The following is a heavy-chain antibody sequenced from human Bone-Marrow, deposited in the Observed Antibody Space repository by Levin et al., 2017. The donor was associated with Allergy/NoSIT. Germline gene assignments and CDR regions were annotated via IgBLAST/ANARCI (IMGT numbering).Heavy chain of an antibody. CDR3: ARSCSGGSCNRGLSVDY. CDR2: ISSSSSYI. CDR1: GFTFSSYS. D-gene: IGHD2-15*01. V-gene: IGHV3-21*01. J-gene: IGHJ4*02. Sequence: GGSLRLSCAASGFTFSSYSMNWVRQAPGKGLEWVSSISSSSSYIYYADSVKGRFTISRDNAKNSLYLQMNSLRAEDTAVYYCARSCSGGSCNRGLSVDYWGQGTLVTVSS.